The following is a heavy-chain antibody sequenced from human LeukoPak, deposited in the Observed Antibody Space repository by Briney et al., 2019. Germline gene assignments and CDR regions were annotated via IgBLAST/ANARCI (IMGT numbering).Heavy chain of an antibody. CDR2: ISGSGDRT. Sequence: QTGGSLRLSCAASGFTFSNYAMTWVRQAPGKELEWLSTISGSGDRTFYADSVKGRFTISRDNSKNTVYLQTNRLRAEDSAVYYCAKDATPYYWGQGTLVTVSS. CDR3: AKDATPYY. D-gene: IGHD2-15*01. CDR1: GFTFSNYA. J-gene: IGHJ4*02. V-gene: IGHV3-23*01.